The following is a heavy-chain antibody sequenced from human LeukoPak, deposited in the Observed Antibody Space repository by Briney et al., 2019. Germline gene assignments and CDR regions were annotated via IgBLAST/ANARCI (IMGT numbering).Heavy chain of an antibody. V-gene: IGHV3-30-3*01. CDR2: ISYDGSNK. Sequence: GGSLRLSCAASGFTFSSYAMHWVRQAPGKGLEWVAVISYDGSNKYYADSVKGRFTISRDNSKNTLYLQMNSLRAEDTAVYYCARVSDSSLLHAFDIWGQGTMVTVSS. CDR3: ARVSDSSLLHAFDI. J-gene: IGHJ3*02. CDR1: GFTFSSYA. D-gene: IGHD3-22*01.